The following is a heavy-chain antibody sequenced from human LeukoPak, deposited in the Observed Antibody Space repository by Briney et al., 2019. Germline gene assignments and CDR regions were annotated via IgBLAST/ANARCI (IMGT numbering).Heavy chain of an antibody. D-gene: IGHD1-26*01. Sequence: SQTLSLTCTVSGGSISSGDYYWSWIRQPPGKGLEWIGYIYYSGSIYYNPSLKSRVTISVDTSKNQFSLKLSSVTAADTAVYYCARVVGFVAAIDAFDIWGQGTMVTVSS. V-gene: IGHV4-30-4*01. CDR2: IYYSGSI. CDR1: GGSISSGDYY. J-gene: IGHJ3*02. CDR3: ARVVGFVAAIDAFDI.